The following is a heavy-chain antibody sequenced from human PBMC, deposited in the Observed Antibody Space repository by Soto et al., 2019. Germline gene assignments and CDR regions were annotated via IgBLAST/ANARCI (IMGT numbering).Heavy chain of an antibody. J-gene: IGHJ5*02. CDR2: IYYSGTT. CDR3: ARHSSYIQLGGS. Sequence: QLQLQESGPGLVKPSETLSLTCTVSGGSISSSNSYWGWIRQPPGQGLEWIGSIYYSGTTYYNPSLKSRVTISVDTSKTHFSLRLPSVTATDTAVYFCARHSSYIQLGGSWGQGTLVTVSS. CDR1: GGSISSSNSY. D-gene: IGHD1-1*01. V-gene: IGHV4-39*01.